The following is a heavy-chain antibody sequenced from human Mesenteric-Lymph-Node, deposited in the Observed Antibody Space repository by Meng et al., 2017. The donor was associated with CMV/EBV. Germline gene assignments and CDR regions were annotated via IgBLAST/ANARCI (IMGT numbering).Heavy chain of an antibody. CDR1: GGILSSYA. V-gene: IGHV1-69*05. CDR3: ARGGDIVVVPAAGEAHGAFDI. J-gene: IGHJ3*02. Sequence: SVKVSCKASGGILSSYAISWVRQVPGQGLEWMGGILPMLGAPNYAEKFQGRVTITTDESTSTAYLELSSLRSEDTAVYYCARGGDIVVVPAAGEAHGAFDIWGQGTMVTVSS. D-gene: IGHD2-2*01. CDR2: ILPMLGAP.